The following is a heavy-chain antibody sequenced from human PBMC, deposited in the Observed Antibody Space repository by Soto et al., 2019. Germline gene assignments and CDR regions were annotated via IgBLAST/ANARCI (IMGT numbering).Heavy chain of an antibody. D-gene: IGHD3-3*01. V-gene: IGHV3-48*02. Sequence: EVQLVESGGGLVQPGGSLRLSCAASGFTFSSYSMNWVRQAPGKGLEWVSYISSSSSTIYYADSVKGRFTISRDNAKNSLYLQMNSLRDEDTAVYYCASGFLEWLSFDGDFDYWGQGTLVTVSS. CDR2: ISSSSSTI. J-gene: IGHJ4*02. CDR3: ASGFLEWLSFDGDFDY. CDR1: GFTFSSYS.